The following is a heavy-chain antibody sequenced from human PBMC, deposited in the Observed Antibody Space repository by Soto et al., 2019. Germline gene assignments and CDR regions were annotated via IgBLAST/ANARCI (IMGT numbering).Heavy chain of an antibody. D-gene: IGHD3-3*01. J-gene: IGHJ3*02. Sequence: QVQLVESGGGVVQPGRSLRLSCAASGFTFSSYGMHWVRQAPGKGLEWVAVISYDGSNKYYADSVKGRFTISRDNSKNTLYLQMNLLSAEDTAVYYCAKDLNFGSSGYNPDAFDIWGQGTMVTVSS. CDR3: AKDLNFGSSGYNPDAFDI. V-gene: IGHV3-30*18. CDR1: GFTFSSYG. CDR2: ISYDGSNK.